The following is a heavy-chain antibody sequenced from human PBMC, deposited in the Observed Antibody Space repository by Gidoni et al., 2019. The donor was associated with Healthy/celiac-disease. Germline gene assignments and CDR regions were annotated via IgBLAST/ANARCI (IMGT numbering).Heavy chain of an antibody. CDR3: ARGPDRYDSSGYYKTIDY. D-gene: IGHD3-22*01. J-gene: IGHJ4*02. V-gene: IGHV3-48*01. CDR1: GFTFSRYS. CDR2: ISSSSSTI. Sequence: EVQLVASGGGLVQPGGSLRLSCSASGFTFSRYSMNWVRQAPGKGLEWVSYISSSSSTIYYADSVKGRFTISRDNAKNSLYLQMNSLRAEDTAVYYCARGPDRYDSSGYYKTIDYWGQGTLVTVSS.